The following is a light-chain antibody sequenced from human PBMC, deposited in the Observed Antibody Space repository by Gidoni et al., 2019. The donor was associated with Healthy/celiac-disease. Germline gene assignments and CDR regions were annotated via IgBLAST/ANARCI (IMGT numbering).Light chain of an antibody. CDR1: QSLLHSNGYNY. CDR3: MQALQTPLT. J-gene: IGKJ4*01. Sequence: DIVMTQSPRSLPVTPGEPASISCRSSQSLLHSNGYNYLDWYLQKPGQSPQLLIYLGSNRAAGVPDRFSGSGSGTDFTLKISRVEAEYVGVYYCMQALQTPLTFGGGTKVEIK. V-gene: IGKV2-28*01. CDR2: LGS.